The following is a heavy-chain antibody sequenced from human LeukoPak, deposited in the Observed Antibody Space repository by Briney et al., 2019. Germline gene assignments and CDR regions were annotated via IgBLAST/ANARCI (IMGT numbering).Heavy chain of an antibody. J-gene: IGHJ3*02. CDR2: IWYDGSNK. V-gene: IGHV3-33*01. D-gene: IGHD4-23*01. CDR1: GFTFSNYG. Sequence: PGRSLRLSCAASGFTFSNYGMHWVRQAPGKGLEWVAVIWYDGSNKYYADSVKGRFTISRDNSKNTLYLQMNSLRAEDTAVYYCARDDYGGKLDIWGQGTVVTVSS. CDR3: ARDDYGGKLDI.